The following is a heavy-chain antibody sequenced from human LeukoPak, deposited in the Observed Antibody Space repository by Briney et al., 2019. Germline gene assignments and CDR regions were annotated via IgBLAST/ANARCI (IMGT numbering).Heavy chain of an antibody. CDR2: ICYSGST. CDR3: ARHGGSSRLSYDFWSGYQYYYYGMDV. D-gene: IGHD3-3*01. CDR1: GGSISSYY. Sequence: SETLSLTCTVSGGSISSYYWSWIRQPPGKGLEWIGYICYSGSTNYNPSLKSRVTISVDTSKNQFSLKLSSVTAADTAVYYCARHGGSSRLSYDFWSGYQYYYYGMDVWGQGTTVTVSS. V-gene: IGHV4-59*08. J-gene: IGHJ6*02.